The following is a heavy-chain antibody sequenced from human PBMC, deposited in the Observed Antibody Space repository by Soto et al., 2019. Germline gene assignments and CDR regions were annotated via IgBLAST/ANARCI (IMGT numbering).Heavy chain of an antibody. Sequence: GASVKVSCKASGYTFTSYGINWVRQAPGQGLEWMGWINAYNGNTNSAQKLQDRVTITTDTSTSTAYMELRSLRSDDTAVYYCARDCLPAARRPVTAFDLWGQGTMVTVSS. CDR3: ARDCLPAARRPVTAFDL. CDR2: INAYNGNT. J-gene: IGHJ3*01. D-gene: IGHD2-2*01. V-gene: IGHV1-18*01. CDR1: GYTFTSYG.